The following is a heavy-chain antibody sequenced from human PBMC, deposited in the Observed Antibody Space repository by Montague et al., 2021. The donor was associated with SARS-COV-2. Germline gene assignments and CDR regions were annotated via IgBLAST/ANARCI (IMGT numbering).Heavy chain of an antibody. V-gene: IGHV4-59*11. Sequence: SETLSLTCTVSGDSISSHFWAYIRQPPGKGLERIGYINYRGATNYNSSLGSRVMMSVDTSKNQFSLQLTSVTAADTAVYYCARATSVRGAVSWFDPWGQGTLVTVSS. CDR1: GDSISSHF. J-gene: IGHJ5*02. D-gene: IGHD3-10*01. CDR3: ARATSVRGAVSWFDP. CDR2: INYRGAT.